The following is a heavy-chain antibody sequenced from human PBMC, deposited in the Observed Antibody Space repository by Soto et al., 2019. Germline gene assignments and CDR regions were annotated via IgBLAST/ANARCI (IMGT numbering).Heavy chain of an antibody. J-gene: IGHJ6*02. CDR3: ARDLFYRGSSGYTSKGYYYYYGMDV. D-gene: IGHD3-22*01. Sequence: QVQLVQSGAEVKKPGASVKVSCKASGYTFTGYYMHWVRQAPGQGLEWMGWINPNSGGTNYAQKFQGRVTMTRDTSISTAYMELSRLGSDDTAVYYCARDLFYRGSSGYTSKGYYYYYGMDVWGQGTTVTVSS. CDR2: INPNSGGT. CDR1: GYTFTGYY. V-gene: IGHV1-2*02.